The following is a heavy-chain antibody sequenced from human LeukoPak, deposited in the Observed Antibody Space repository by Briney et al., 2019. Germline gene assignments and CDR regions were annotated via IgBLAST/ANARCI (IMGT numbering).Heavy chain of an antibody. V-gene: IGHV1-18*01. J-gene: IGHJ4*02. CDR1: GGTFSSYA. D-gene: IGHD6-13*01. Sequence: ASVKVSCKASGGTFSSYAISWVRQAPGQGLEWMGWISAYNGNTNYAQKLQGRVTMTTDTSTSTAYMELRSLRSDDTAVYYCARPQYSSSRYGFDYWGQGTLVTVSS. CDR3: ARPQYSSSRYGFDY. CDR2: ISAYNGNT.